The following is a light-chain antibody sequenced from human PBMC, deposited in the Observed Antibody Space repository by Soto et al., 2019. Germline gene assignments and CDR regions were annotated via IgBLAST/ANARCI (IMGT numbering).Light chain of an antibody. CDR1: QIISSC. Sequence: DIQMTQSPSSLSASVGDRVTITCRASQIISSCLNWYQQKPGQAPKLLIYTASSLQTGVPSRFSGSASGTDFTLTISSLQPEDFATYYCQQSYSTPPTFGGGTKVEIK. V-gene: IGKV1-39*01. CDR2: TAS. CDR3: QQSYSTPPT. J-gene: IGKJ4*01.